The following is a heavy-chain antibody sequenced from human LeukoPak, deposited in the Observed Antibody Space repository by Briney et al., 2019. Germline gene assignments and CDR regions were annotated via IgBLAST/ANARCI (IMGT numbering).Heavy chain of an antibody. D-gene: IGHD3-16*01. Sequence: GGSLRLSWAASGFTFSSYWMHWVRQAPGKGLVWVSRINSDGSSTSYADSVKGRFTISRDNAKNTLYLQMNSLRAEDTAVYYCSRGYDYVWDWYFHLWGRGTLVTVSS. J-gene: IGHJ2*01. CDR3: SRGYDYVWDWYFHL. CDR2: INSDGSST. V-gene: IGHV3-74*01. CDR1: GFTFSSYW.